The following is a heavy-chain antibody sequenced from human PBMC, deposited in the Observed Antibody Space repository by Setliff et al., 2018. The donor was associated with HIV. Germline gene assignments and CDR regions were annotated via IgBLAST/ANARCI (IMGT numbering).Heavy chain of an antibody. D-gene: IGHD3-3*01. Sequence: SETLSLTCTVSGDSISSGSYYWSWIRQHPGKGLEWIGYIHYSGSTHYNPSLDSRLTISVDTSQNRFSLKLSSVTAAGTAVYFCARAHHDFWSGYCPFDYWGQGTLVTVTS. V-gene: IGHV4-31*03. J-gene: IGHJ4*02. CDR1: GDSISSGSYY. CDR2: IHYSGST. CDR3: ARAHHDFWSGYCPFDY.